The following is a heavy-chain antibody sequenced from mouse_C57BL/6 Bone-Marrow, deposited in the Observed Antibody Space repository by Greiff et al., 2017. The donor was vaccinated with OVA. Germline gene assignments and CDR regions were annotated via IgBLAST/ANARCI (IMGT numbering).Heavy chain of an antibody. CDR2: ISTGGGYT. V-gene: IGHV5-6*01. D-gene: IGHD1-1*01. CDR3: ARHGDYGSFFDY. Sequence: EVKLVESGADLVKPGGSLKLSCAASGFTFSSYCMSWVRQTPDKRLEWVGTISTGGGYTNYPDSVKGRFTITRDNAKNTLYLQMSSLKSEDTAMYYCARHGDYGSFFDYWGQGTTLTVSS. CDR1: GFTFSSYC. J-gene: IGHJ2*01.